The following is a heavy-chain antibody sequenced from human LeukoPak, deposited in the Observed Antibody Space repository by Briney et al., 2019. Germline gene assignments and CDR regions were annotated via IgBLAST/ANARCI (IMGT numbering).Heavy chain of an antibody. D-gene: IGHD6-19*01. J-gene: IGHJ4*02. Sequence: ASVMVSCKASGYTFTGYYMHWVRQAPGQGLEWMGWINSYSGGTNYAQKFQGRVTMTRDTSISTAYMELSRLRSDDTAMYYCARDRGIAVASTPDYWGQGTLVTVSS. V-gene: IGHV1-2*02. CDR3: ARDRGIAVASTPDY. CDR1: GYTFTGYY. CDR2: INSYSGGT.